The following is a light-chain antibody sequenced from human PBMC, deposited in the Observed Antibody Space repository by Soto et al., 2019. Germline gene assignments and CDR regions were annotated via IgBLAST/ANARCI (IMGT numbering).Light chain of an antibody. Sequence: QSALTQPASVSGSPGQSITISCTGTSSDVGTYNLVSWHQHHPGKAPKLIIYEGSKRLSGVSNRFSGSKSGNTASLTISGLQAEDEADYYCCSFAVGSTLVFGGGTKLTVL. CDR1: SSDVGTYNL. CDR3: CSFAVGSTLV. J-gene: IGLJ2*01. CDR2: EGS. V-gene: IGLV2-23*01.